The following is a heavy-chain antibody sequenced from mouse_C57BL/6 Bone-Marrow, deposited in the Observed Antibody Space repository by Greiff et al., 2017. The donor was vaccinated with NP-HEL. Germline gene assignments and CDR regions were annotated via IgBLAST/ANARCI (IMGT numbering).Heavy chain of an antibody. D-gene: IGHD4-1*01. Sequence: EVQRVESGGGLVKPGGSLKLSCAASGFTFSDYGMHWVRQAPEKGLEWVAYISSGRSTIYYADTVKGRFTISRDNAKNPLFLQMTSLRSEDTAMYYCAVLGGDFDYWGQGTTLTVSS. CDR2: ISSGRSTI. CDR1: GFTFSDYG. J-gene: IGHJ2*01. V-gene: IGHV5-17*01. CDR3: AVLGGDFDY.